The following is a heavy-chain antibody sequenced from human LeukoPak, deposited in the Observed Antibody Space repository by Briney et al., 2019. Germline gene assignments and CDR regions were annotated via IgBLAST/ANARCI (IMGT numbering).Heavy chain of an antibody. CDR2: ISYDGSNK. J-gene: IGHJ4*02. CDR1: GFTFSSYA. Sequence: SGGSLRLSCAASGFTFSSYAMHWVRQAPGKGLEWVAVISYDGSNKYYADSVKGRFTISRDNSKNTLYLQMNSLRAEDTAVYYCASGHSGYFDYWGQGTLVTVSS. CDR3: ASGHSGYFDY. D-gene: IGHD1-26*01. V-gene: IGHV3-30-3*01.